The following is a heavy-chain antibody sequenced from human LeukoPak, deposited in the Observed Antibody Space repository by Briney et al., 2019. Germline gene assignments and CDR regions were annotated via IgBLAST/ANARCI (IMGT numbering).Heavy chain of an antibody. D-gene: IGHD6-25*01. CDR1: GGPISSYY. V-gene: IGHV4-4*07. CDR3: ARGARIIAAKYYYYGMDV. Sequence: SETLSLTCTVSGGPISSYYWSWIRQPPGKGLEWIGRIYTSGSTNYNPSLKSRVTMSVDTSKNQFSLKLSSLTAADTAVYYCARGARIIAAKYYYYGMDVWGQGTTVTVSS. CDR2: IYTSGST. J-gene: IGHJ6*02.